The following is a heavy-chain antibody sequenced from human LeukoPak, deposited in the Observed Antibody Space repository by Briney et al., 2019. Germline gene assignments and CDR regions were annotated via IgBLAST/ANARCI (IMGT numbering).Heavy chain of an antibody. CDR1: GYTFTGYY. J-gene: IGHJ4*02. CDR2: INPNSGGT. Sequence: ASVKVSCKASGYTFTGYYMQWVRQAPGQGLEWMGWINPNSGGTNYALKFQGRVTMTRDTSISTAYMELSRLRSDDTAVYYCARAYYTYYYDTSGYYLDYWGQGTLVTVSS. CDR3: ARAYYTYYYDTSGYYLDY. V-gene: IGHV1-2*02. D-gene: IGHD3-22*01.